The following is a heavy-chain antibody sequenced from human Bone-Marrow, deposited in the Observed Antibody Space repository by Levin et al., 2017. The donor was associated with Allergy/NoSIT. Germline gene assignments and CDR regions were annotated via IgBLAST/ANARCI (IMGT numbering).Heavy chain of an antibody. CDR1: GFTFSSYA. V-gene: IGHV3-30-3*01. Sequence: LSLTCAASGFTFSSYAMHWVRQAPGKGLEWVAVISYDGSNKYYADSVKGRFTISRDNSKNTLYLQMNSLRAEDTAVYYCARAAVAGGLDYWAREPWSPSPQ. CDR2: ISYDGSNK. D-gene: IGHD6-19*01. J-gene: IGHJ4*02. CDR3: ARAAVAGGLDY.